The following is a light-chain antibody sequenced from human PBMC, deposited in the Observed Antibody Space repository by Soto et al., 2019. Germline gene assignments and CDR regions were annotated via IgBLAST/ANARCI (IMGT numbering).Light chain of an antibody. V-gene: IGKV3-20*01. CDR3: QQYGGSPFT. J-gene: IGKJ3*01. Sequence: EIVLTQSPGTLSLSPGDRATLSCRASQSFSTSYLAWYQHKPGQAPRLLIHNTFTRATGIPDRFSGSGSGTDFTLTINRLEPEDFAVYYCQQYGGSPFTFGPGTKVDIK. CDR2: NTF. CDR1: QSFSTSY.